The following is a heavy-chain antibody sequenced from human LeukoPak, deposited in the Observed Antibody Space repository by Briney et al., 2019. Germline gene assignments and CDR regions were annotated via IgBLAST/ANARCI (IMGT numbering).Heavy chain of an antibody. CDR1: GGTFSSYA. CDR2: MNPNSGNT. D-gene: IGHD3-16*02. V-gene: IGHV1-8*02. CDR3: ARGLENYDYVWGSYRFYYYYGMDV. Sequence: ASVKVSCKASGGTFSSYAINWVRQATGQGLEWMGWMNPNSGNTGYAQKFQGRVTMTRNTSISTAYMELSSLRSEDTAVYYCARGLENYDYVWGSYRFYYYYGMDVWGQGTTVTVSS. J-gene: IGHJ6*02.